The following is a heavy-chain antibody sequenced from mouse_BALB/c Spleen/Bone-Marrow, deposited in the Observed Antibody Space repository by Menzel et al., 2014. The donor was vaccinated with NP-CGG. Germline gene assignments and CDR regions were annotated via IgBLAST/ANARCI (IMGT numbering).Heavy chain of an antibody. Sequence: EVQLVESGPGLVKPSQSLSLTCTVTGYSITSDYAWNWIRQFPGNKLEWMGYISYSGSTSYNPSLKSRISITRDTSKNQFFLQLNSVTTEDTATYYCARRDYGKHFDVWGAGTTVTVSS. D-gene: IGHD2-1*01. V-gene: IGHV3-2*02. CDR2: ISYSGST. J-gene: IGHJ1*01. CDR1: GYSITSDYA. CDR3: ARRDYGKHFDV.